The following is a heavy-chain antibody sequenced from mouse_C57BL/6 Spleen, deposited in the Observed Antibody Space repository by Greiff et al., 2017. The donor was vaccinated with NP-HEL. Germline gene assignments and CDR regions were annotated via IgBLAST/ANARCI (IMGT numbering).Heavy chain of an antibody. D-gene: IGHD2-10*01. J-gene: IGHJ3*01. Sequence: EVQGVESGGGLVKPGGSLKLSCAASGFTFSDYGMHWVRQAPEKGLEWVAYISSGSSTIYYADTVKGRFTISRDNAKNTLFLQMTSLRSEDTAMYYCAKTSYPAWFAYWGQGTLVTVSA. V-gene: IGHV5-17*01. CDR1: GFTFSDYG. CDR2: ISSGSSTI. CDR3: AKTSYPAWFAY.